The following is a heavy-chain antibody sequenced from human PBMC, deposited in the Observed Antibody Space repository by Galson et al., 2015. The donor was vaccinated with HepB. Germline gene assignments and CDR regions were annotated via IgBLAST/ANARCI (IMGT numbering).Heavy chain of an antibody. J-gene: IGHJ4*02. CDR1: GFTFDYYA. V-gene: IGHV3-9*01. CDR3: AKEAFDSSGHYFEYFDL. Sequence: SLRLSCAASGFTFDYYAMHWVRQAPGKGLEWISYITWNGGSVGYADSVKGRFTVSRDNAKSSLYLQMNSLRVEDTAHYYCAKEAFDSSGHYFEYFDLWGQGALVTVSS. CDR2: ITWNGGSV. D-gene: IGHD3-22*01.